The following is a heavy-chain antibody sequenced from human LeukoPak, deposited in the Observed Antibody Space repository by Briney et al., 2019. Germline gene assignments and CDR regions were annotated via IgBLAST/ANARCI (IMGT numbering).Heavy chain of an antibody. CDR3: TKRSGVYSDNSGVFDY. CDR2: VSGSGVSR. J-gene: IGHJ4*02. CDR1: GFTFGGYA. V-gene: IGHV3-23*01. D-gene: IGHD4-11*01. Sequence: PGGSLRLSCAASGFTFGGYAMNWVRQAPGKGLEWVSGVSGSGVSRDYADSVKGRFTISRDNSKNTVLLQMDSLRAEDTAIYYCTKRSGVYSDNSGVFDYWGQGALVTVSS.